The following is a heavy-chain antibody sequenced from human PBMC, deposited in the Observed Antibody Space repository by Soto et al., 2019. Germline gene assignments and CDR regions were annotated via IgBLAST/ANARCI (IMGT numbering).Heavy chain of an antibody. CDR2: SDPEDGET. D-gene: IGHD3-10*01. CDR1: GYTLIELS. V-gene: IGHV1-24*01. CDR3: ATAGLYYGSGSFDY. Sequence: GASVKVSCKVSGYTLIELSMHWVRQAPGKGLEWMGGSDPEDGETIYAQKFQGRVTVTEDTSTDTAYMELSSLRSEDTAVYYCATAGLYYGSGSFDYWGQGTLVTVSS. J-gene: IGHJ4*02.